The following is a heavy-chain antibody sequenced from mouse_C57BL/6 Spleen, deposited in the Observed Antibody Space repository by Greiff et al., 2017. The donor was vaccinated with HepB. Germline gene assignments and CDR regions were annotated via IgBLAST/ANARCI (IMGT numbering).Heavy chain of an antibody. D-gene: IGHD2-3*01. V-gene: IGHV14-1*01. CDR2: IDPEDGDT. CDR3: TTLDGYDGYHVYFDV. CDR1: GFNIKDYY. J-gene: IGHJ1*03. Sequence: EVQLQQSGAELVRPGASVKLSCTASGFNIKDYYMHWVKQRPEQGLEWIGRIDPEDGDTEYAPKFQGKATMTADTSSNTAYLQLSSLTSKDTAVYYCTTLDGYDGYHVYFDVWGTGTTVTVSS.